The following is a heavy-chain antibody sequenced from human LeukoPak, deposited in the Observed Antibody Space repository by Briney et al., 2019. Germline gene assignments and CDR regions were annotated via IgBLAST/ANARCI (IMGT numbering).Heavy chain of an antibody. V-gene: IGHV3-66*01. D-gene: IGHD2-21*02. CDR3: ARVAYYRVTADQITDAFDV. CDR2: LHSDGAT. J-gene: IGHJ3*01. Sequence: PGRSLRLSCAASGFSVSSYYMNWVRQAPGKGLQWVSILHSDGATYYADSVKGRFTISRDNSRSTLYLQMNSLRAEDTAVYFCARVAYYRVTADQITDAFDVWGHGTVVTVSS. CDR1: GFSVSSYY.